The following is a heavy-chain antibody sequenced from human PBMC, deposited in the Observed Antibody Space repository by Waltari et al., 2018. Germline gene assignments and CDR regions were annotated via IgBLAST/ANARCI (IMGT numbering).Heavy chain of an antibody. CDR3: ARDSGTYRLDY. CDR1: GFSFSDYY. V-gene: IGHV3-11*01. Sequence: QVQLVATGGGLVKSGGSLTLSCAASGFSFSDYYMNWVRQSPGKGLEWIAHISSGGSMVYYADSVEGRFTISRDNAKKSLYLHMSGLSADDTAIYFCARDSGTYRLDYWGLGTRVTVSS. J-gene: IGHJ4*02. D-gene: IGHD1-26*01. CDR2: ISSGGSMV.